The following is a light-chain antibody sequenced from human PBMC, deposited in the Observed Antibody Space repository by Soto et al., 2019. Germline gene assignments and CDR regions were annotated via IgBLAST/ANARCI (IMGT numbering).Light chain of an antibody. V-gene: IGKV3-20*01. CDR3: QQYGSSPRFA. Sequence: EIVLTQSPGTLSLSPGERATLSCRASQSVSSSYLAWYQQKPGQAPRLLIYGASSRATGIPDRFSGSGFGTDFTLTISRLEPEDFAVHYCQQYGSSPRFAFGPGTKVDIK. CDR1: QSVSSSY. J-gene: IGKJ3*01. CDR2: GAS.